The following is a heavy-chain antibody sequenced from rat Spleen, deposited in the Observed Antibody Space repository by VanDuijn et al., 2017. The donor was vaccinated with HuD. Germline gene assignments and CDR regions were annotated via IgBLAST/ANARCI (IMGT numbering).Heavy chain of an antibody. J-gene: IGHJ3*01. V-gene: IGHV5-7*01. CDR3: ARHGIYNNYGWFAY. CDR2: ISYDGSGT. CDR1: GFTFSDYN. D-gene: IGHD1-10*01. Sequence: EVQLVESGGGLVQPGRSLKLSCAASGFTFSDYNMAWVRQGPKKGLEWVATISYDGSGTYYRDSVKGRFTISRDNAKSTLYLQMNSLRSEDTASYYCARHGIYNNYGWFAYWGQGTLVTVSS.